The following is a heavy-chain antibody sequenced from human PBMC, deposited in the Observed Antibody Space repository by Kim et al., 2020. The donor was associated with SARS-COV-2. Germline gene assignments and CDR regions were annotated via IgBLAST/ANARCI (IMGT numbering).Heavy chain of an antibody. J-gene: IGHJ4*02. CDR3: AKAQYDVLTGYYSFDY. D-gene: IGHD3-9*01. V-gene: IGHV3-23*01. Sequence: GESLRLSCAASGFTFNKYTMSWVRQAPGKGLEWVSTISGTGGTTHFADSVKGRFTISRDNSKNTLYLQMNSLRAEDTAIYYCAKAQYDVLTGYYSFDYRGQGTLVTVSS. CDR1: GFTFNKYT. CDR2: ISGTGGTT.